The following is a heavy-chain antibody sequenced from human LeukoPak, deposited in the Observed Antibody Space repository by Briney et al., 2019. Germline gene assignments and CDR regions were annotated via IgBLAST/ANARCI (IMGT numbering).Heavy chain of an antibody. CDR2: INQDGSEK. Sequence: GGSLRLSCAASGFTFSAYWMNWVRQAPGKGLEWVANINQDGSEKYYVDSVKGRFTISRDNAKNSLHLQMNSLRAEDTAGYYCARDGGFADGSGSYYSYAFDIWGQGTMVTVSS. V-gene: IGHV3-7*03. D-gene: IGHD3-10*01. CDR1: GFTFSAYW. CDR3: ARDGGFADGSGSYYSYAFDI. J-gene: IGHJ3*02.